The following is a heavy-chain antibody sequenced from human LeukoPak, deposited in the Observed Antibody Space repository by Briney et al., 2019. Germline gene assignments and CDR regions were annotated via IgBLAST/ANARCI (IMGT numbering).Heavy chain of an antibody. J-gene: IGHJ3*02. D-gene: IGHD3-22*01. Sequence: SQTLSLTCTVSGGSISSGGYYRSWIRQHPGKGLEWIGYIYYSGSTYYNPSLKSRVTISVDTSKNQFSLKLSSVTAADTAVYYCAREAHYYDSSGYSDAFDIWGQGTMVTVSS. CDR1: GGSISSGGYY. CDR2: IYYSGST. CDR3: AREAHYYDSSGYSDAFDI. V-gene: IGHV4-31*03.